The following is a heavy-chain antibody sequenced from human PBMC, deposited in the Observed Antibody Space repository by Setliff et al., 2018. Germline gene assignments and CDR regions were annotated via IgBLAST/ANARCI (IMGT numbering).Heavy chain of an antibody. CDR3: ARDFYSYGSRSYYKTNLDY. Sequence: LRLSCAASGFTFSGDWMSWVRQAPGKGLEWVANIEQDGSDIYYLDSVKGRFTISRDNAKNSLYLQMNSLRAEDTAVYYCARDFYSYGSRSYYKTNLDYWGQGTQVTVSS. J-gene: IGHJ4*02. V-gene: IGHV3-7*01. CDR2: IEQDGSDI. CDR1: GFTFSGDW. D-gene: IGHD3-10*01.